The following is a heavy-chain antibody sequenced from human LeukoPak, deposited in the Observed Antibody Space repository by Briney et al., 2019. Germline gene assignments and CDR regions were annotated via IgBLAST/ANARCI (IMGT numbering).Heavy chain of an antibody. V-gene: IGHV4-38-2*01. CDR1: GYSISSGYH. Sequence: SETLSLTCAVSGYSISSGYHWGWIRQPPGKGLEWIGSTHHTGSTYYNPSLKSRVTMSIDTSKNQFSLRMSSVTAADTAVYYCAEYGFTFDVWGQGTMVTVSS. CDR3: AEYGFTFDV. CDR2: THHTGST. J-gene: IGHJ3*01. D-gene: IGHD2/OR15-2a*01.